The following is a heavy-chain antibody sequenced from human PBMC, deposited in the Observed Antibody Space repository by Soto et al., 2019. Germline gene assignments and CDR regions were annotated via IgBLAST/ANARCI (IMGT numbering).Heavy chain of an antibody. CDR1: GYTFTGYY. D-gene: IGHD3-22*01. CDR2: INPNSGGT. J-gene: IGHJ4*02. Sequence: WASVKVSCKASGYTFTGYYMHWVRQAPGQGLEWMGWINPNSGGTNYAQKFQGWVTMTRDTSISTAYMELSRLRSDDTAVYYCARSRDYYDSSGLFDYWGQGTLVTVSS. V-gene: IGHV1-2*04. CDR3: ARSRDYYDSSGLFDY.